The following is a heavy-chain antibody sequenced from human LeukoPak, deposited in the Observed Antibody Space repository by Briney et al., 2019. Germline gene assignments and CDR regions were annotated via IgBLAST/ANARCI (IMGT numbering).Heavy chain of an antibody. J-gene: IGHJ3*02. Sequence: PGGSLRLSCAASGFTFSSYSMNWVRQAPGKGLXXXXXXXSSSSYIYYADSVKGRFTISRDNAKNSLYLQMNSLRAEDTAVYYCARDYYGSGSPYRDAFDIWGQGTMVTVSS. CDR2: XXSSSSYI. CDR3: ARDYYGSGSPYRDAFDI. V-gene: IGHV3-21*01. CDR1: GFTFSSYS. D-gene: IGHD3-10*01.